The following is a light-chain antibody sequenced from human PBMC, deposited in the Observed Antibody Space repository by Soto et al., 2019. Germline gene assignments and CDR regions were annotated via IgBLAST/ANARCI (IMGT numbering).Light chain of an antibody. Sequence: DIQMTQSPSSLSVSFGDRVIITCRASQSISSYLNWYQQKPGKAPKLLIYAASSLQSGVPSRFSGSGYGTDFNLTISSLETEDSAVYYCQQRSNWPLTFGPGTKVDIK. CDR2: AAS. CDR1: QSISSY. V-gene: IGKV1-39*01. CDR3: QQRSNWPLT. J-gene: IGKJ3*01.